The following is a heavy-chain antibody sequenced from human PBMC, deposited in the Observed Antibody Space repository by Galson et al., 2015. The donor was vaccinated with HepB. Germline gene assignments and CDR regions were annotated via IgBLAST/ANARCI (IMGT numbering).Heavy chain of an antibody. Sequence: SLRLSCAASGFTFSSYGMHWVRQAPGKGLEWVAVISYDGSNKYYADSVKGRFPISRDNSKNTLYLQMNSRRAEDTAVYYCAKDGPYTVVTLSYYFDYWGQGTLVTVSS. CDR2: ISYDGSNK. CDR3: AKDGPYTVVTLSYYFDY. V-gene: IGHV3-30*18. J-gene: IGHJ4*02. D-gene: IGHD4-23*01. CDR1: GFTFSSYG.